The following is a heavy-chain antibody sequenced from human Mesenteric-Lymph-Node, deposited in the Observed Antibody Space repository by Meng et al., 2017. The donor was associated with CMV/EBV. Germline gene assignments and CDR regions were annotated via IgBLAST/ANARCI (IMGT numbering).Heavy chain of an antibody. CDR1: GFTFSSYG. V-gene: IGHV3-30*02. Sequence: GESLKISCAASGFTFSSYGMHWVRQAPGKGLEWVAFMRSDGINIYYVDSVKGRFIISRDNSNNMLYLQMNSLRAEDTAIYYCARRWESLSYFDYWGQGALVTVSS. CDR3: ARRWESLSYFDY. J-gene: IGHJ4*02. CDR2: MRSDGINI. D-gene: IGHD1-26*01.